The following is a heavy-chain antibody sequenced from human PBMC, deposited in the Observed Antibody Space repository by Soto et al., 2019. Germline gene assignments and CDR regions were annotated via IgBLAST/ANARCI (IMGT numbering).Heavy chain of an antibody. CDR3: TVRYCTNGVCYLSVFDY. J-gene: IGHJ4*02. D-gene: IGHD2-8*01. V-gene: IGHV4-59*01. Sequence: PSETLSLTCTVSGGSISSYYWSWIRQPPGKGLEWIGYIYYSGSTNYNPSLKSRVTISVDTSKNQFSLKLSSVTAEDTAVYYCTVRYCTNGVCYLSVFDYWGQGTLVTVSS. CDR1: GGSISSYY. CDR2: IYYSGST.